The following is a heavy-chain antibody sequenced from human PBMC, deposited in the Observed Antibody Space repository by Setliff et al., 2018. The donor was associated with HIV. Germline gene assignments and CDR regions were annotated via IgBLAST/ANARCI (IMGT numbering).Heavy chain of an antibody. Sequence: GGSLRLSCAASGFTFSSYSMNWVRQAPGKGLECVSSIGGSGGTDIKYADSVKGRFTISRDTAKNSLYLQMNSLRAEDTAVYYCARYARVPQFWGQGTLVTVSS. CDR2: IGGSGGTDI. V-gene: IGHV3-21*04. CDR1: GFTFSSYS. J-gene: IGHJ4*02. D-gene: IGHD1-1*01. CDR3: ARYARVPQF.